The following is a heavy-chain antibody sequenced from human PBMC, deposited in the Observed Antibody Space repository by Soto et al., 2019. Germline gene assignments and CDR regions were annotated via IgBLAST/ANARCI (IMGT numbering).Heavy chain of an antibody. CDR3: ARDFVRGIAVAGGIDY. V-gene: IGHV3-30-3*01. CDR1: GFTFSSYA. D-gene: IGHD6-19*01. J-gene: IGHJ4*02. Sequence: GGSLRLSCAASGFTFSSYAMHWVRQAPGKGLEWVAVISYDGSNKYYADSVKGRFTISRDNSKNTLYLQMNSLRAEDTAVYYCARDFVRGIAVAGGIDYWGQGTLVTVSS. CDR2: ISYDGSNK.